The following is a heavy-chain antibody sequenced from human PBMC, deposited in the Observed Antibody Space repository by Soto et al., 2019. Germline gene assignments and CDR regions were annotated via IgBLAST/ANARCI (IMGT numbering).Heavy chain of an antibody. J-gene: IGHJ3*02. D-gene: IGHD6-6*01. V-gene: IGHV3-21*01. CDR3: ASVHPDGYSSSLDAIDI. Sequence: EVQLVESGGGLVKPGGSLRLSCAASGFTFSSYGMNWVRQTPGKGLEWVSSMSSGTDHIYYADSLKGRFTISRDNAENSLFLQLNSQRAQDTDMYFCASVHPDGYSSSLDAIDIWGQGTMVIVSS. CDR1: GFTFSSYG. CDR2: MSSGTDHI.